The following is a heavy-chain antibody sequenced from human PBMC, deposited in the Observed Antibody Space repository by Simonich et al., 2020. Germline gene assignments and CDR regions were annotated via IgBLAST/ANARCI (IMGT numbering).Heavy chain of an antibody. CDR3: ARDFRLQLVEIGTYYYYGMDV. Sequence: EVQLVESGGGLVQPGGSLRLSCAASGFTFSSYEMNWVRQAPGKGMEWVSYISSSGSTLYYADSVKGRFPSSRDNAKNSLYLQMNSLRAEDTAVYYCARDFRLQLVEIGTYYYYGMDVWGQGTTVTVSS. V-gene: IGHV3-48*03. CDR2: ISSSGSTL. J-gene: IGHJ6*02. D-gene: IGHD6-6*01. CDR1: GFTFSSYE.